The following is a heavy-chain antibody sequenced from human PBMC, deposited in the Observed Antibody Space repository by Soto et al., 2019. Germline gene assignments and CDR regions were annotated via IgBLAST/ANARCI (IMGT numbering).Heavy chain of an antibody. J-gene: IGHJ4*02. V-gene: IGHV4-39*01. CDR3: ARTTGRHLDF. D-gene: IGHD4-4*01. Sequence: TLSLTCNVSSHSFSASTVFSCWVRQPPGKGLEWIGNIDYSETAYFNPSLGTRVAFPVDTSKNQFSLTLYSVTAADPAVYYCARTTGRHLDFWGQGILVTVS. CDR1: SHSFSASTVF. CDR2: IDYSETA.